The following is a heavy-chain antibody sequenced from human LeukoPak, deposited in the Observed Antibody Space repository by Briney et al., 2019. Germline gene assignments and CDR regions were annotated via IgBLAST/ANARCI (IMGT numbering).Heavy chain of an antibody. V-gene: IGHV1-8*02. CDR3: ARGGASAAARRFDP. Sequence: ASVKVSCKASGYTFSNYDINWVRQAPGQGLEWMGWMNPNSGNTGYAQKFQGRVTITSSTSTSTAFMELGSLRSEDTAVYYCARGGASAAARRFDPWGQGTLVTVSS. CDR2: MNPNSGNT. J-gene: IGHJ5*02. CDR1: GYTFSNYD. D-gene: IGHD6-13*01.